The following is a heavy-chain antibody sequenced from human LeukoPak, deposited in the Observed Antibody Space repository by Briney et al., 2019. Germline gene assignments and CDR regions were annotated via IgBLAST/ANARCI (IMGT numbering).Heavy chain of an antibody. D-gene: IGHD5-24*01. CDR2: ICYSGST. J-gene: IGHJ5*02. V-gene: IGHV4-39*01. CDR1: GGSIGSSSYC. Sequence: SETLSLTCSVSGGSIGSSSYCWGWIRQPPGKGLEWIGTICYSGSTFYDPSLKSRVTLSVDTSKNQFSLKLSSVTAADTAVYYCARTENYIPEDCFDPWGQGTLVTVSS. CDR3: ARTENYIPEDCFDP.